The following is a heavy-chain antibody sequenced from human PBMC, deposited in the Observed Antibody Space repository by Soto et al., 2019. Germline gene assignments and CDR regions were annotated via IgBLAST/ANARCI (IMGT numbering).Heavy chain of an antibody. CDR2: IYYSGST. CDR1: GGSISSYY. D-gene: IGHD5-12*01. Sequence: SETLSLTCTVSGGSISSYYWSWIRQPPGKGLEWIGYIYYSGSTNYNPSLKSRVTISVDTSKNQFSLKLSSVTAADTAVYYCARDGSGDGYNLGGYFDYWGQGTLVTVSS. V-gene: IGHV4-59*01. CDR3: ARDGSGDGYNLGGYFDY. J-gene: IGHJ4*02.